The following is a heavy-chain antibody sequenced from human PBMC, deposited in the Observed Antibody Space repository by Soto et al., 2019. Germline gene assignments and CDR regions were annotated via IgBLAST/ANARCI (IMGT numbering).Heavy chain of an antibody. Sequence: SETLSLTCSVSGGSIRSSHTSTYWTWIRQPPGKGLEWIAYIYHNGNTAYNPSLKSRITISVDSSKNQFSLKVNSMTAADTAVYYCARYRREAVAGYTLDNWGQGILVTVSS. J-gene: IGHJ4*02. V-gene: IGHV4-61*01. D-gene: IGHD6-13*01. CDR2: IYHNGNT. CDR1: GGSIRSSHTSTY. CDR3: ARYRREAVAGYTLDN.